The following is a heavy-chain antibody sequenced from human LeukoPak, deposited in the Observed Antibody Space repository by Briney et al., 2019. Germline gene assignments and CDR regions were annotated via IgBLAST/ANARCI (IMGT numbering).Heavy chain of an antibody. CDR1: GYTFTSYG. Sequence: ASVKVSCKASGYTFTSYGISWVRQAPGQGLEWMGWISTYNGNTNYAQKFQGRVTMTTDTSTSTDYMELRSLRSDDTAIYYCAREGYSSIWYPRRYFDLWGRGTLVTVSS. CDR2: ISTYNGNT. CDR3: AREGYSSIWYPRRYFDL. D-gene: IGHD6-13*01. J-gene: IGHJ2*01. V-gene: IGHV1-18*04.